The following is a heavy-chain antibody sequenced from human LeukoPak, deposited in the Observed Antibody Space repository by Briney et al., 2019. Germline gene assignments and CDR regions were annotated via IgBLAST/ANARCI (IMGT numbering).Heavy chain of an antibody. V-gene: IGHV4-4*09. CDR3: TRGFLQIDY. CDR1: GGSISNYF. J-gene: IGHJ4*02. Sequence: SETLSLTCTVSGGSISNYFWTWIRQPPGRGLEWIGYIYTGGNTNYNPSLESRVTMSVDTSKNQFSLRLNSVTAADTAVYYCTRGFLQIDYWGQGTLVTVSS. CDR2: IYTGGNT.